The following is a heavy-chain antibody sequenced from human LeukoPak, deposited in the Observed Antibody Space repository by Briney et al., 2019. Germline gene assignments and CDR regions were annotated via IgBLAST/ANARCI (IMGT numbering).Heavy chain of an antibody. CDR2: IYTSGST. Sequence: SETLSLTCAVYGGSFSGYYWSWIRQPAGKGLEWIGRIYTSGSTNYNPSLKSRVTMSVDTSKNQFSLKLSSVTAADTAVYYCARFSSGCSTSSCYLTYWGQGTLVTVS. J-gene: IGHJ4*02. V-gene: IGHV4-59*10. CDR3: ARFSSGCSTSSCYLTY. D-gene: IGHD2-2*01. CDR1: GGSFSGYY.